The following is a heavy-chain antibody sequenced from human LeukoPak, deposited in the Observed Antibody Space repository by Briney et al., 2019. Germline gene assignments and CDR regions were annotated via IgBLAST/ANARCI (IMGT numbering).Heavy chain of an antibody. CDR2: IYPGDSDT. V-gene: IGHV5-51*01. J-gene: IGHJ5*02. Sequence: GESLQISCKGSGYSFTSCWIGWVRQLPGKGLEWMGIIYPGDSDTRYSPSFQGQVTISAGKSISTAYLQWSSLKASDTAMYYCAITGGGYISTSYNWFDPWGQGTLVIVSS. CDR3: AITGGGYISTSYNWFDP. D-gene: IGHD3-16*01. CDR1: GYSFTSCW.